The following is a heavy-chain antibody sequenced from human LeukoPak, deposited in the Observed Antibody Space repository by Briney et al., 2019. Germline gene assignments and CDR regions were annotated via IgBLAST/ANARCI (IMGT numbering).Heavy chain of an antibody. J-gene: IGHJ4*02. CDR3: ARHLIAVAGPFDY. CDR1: GGSISGYY. Sequence: SETLSLTCTVSGGSISGYYWSWVRQPPGKRLEWIGCIYYSGSTNYNPSLKSRVTISVDTSKNQFSLKLSSVTAADTAVYFCARHLIAVAGPFDYWGQGTLVTVSS. CDR2: IYYSGST. V-gene: IGHV4-59*08. D-gene: IGHD6-19*01.